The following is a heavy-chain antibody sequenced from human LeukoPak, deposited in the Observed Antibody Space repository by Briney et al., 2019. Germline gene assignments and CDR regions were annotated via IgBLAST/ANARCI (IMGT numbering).Heavy chain of an antibody. D-gene: IGHD4-17*01. Sequence: SETLSLTCAVYGGSFSGYYWSWIRQPPGKGLEWLGEINHSGSTNYNPSLKSRVTISVDTSKNQFSLKLSSVTAADTAVYYCARVGYDYGDYDNWYFDLWGRGTLVTVSS. J-gene: IGHJ2*01. CDR2: INHSGST. V-gene: IGHV4-34*01. CDR3: ARVGYDYGDYDNWYFDL. CDR1: GGSFSGYY.